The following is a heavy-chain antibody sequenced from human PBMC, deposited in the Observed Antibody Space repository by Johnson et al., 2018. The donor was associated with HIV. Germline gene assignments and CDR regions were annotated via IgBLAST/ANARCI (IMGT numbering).Heavy chain of an antibody. Sequence: QVQLVESGGGVVQPGGSLRLSCAASGFTFSSYGMHWVRQAPGKGLEWVAFIRYDGSNKYYADSVKGRFTISRDNSMNTLYLQMNSLRAEDTAVYYCAKDLVGYSSSWNNAFDIWGQGTMVTVSS. CDR2: IRYDGSNK. D-gene: IGHD6-13*01. V-gene: IGHV3-30*02. J-gene: IGHJ3*02. CDR3: AKDLVGYSSSWNNAFDI. CDR1: GFTFSSYG.